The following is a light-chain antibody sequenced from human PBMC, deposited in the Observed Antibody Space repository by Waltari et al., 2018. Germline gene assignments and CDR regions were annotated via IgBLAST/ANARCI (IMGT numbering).Light chain of an antibody. CDR2: DSS. CDR3: QQRYKWPLT. J-gene: IGKJ4*01. Sequence: EIVLTQSPATLSFSPGAGANLSCRASQSVSTYLAWYQQRPGQPPRLLIYDSSSRATGIPARFSGSGSETDFTLTISSLEPEDFAVYYCQQRYKWPLTFGGGSKVEI. V-gene: IGKV3-11*01. CDR1: QSVSTY.